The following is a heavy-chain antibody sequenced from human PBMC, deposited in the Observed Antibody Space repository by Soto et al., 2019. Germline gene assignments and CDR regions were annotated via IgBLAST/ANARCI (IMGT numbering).Heavy chain of an antibody. Sequence: SETLSLTCTVSGGSISSGGYYWSWIRQHPGKGLEWIGYIYYSGSTYYNPSLKSRVTISVDTSKNQFSLKLSSVTAADTAVYYCARGKPDYYDSSGPRYYFDYWGQGTLVTVS. CDR1: GGSISSGGYY. CDR3: ARGKPDYYDSSGPRYYFDY. J-gene: IGHJ4*02. D-gene: IGHD3-22*01. CDR2: IYYSGST. V-gene: IGHV4-31*03.